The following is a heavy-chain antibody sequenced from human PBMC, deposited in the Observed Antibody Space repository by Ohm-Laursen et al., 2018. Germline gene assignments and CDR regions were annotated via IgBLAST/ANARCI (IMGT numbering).Heavy chain of an antibody. CDR1: GFTFSSYG. D-gene: IGHD1-26*01. CDR2: ISYDGSNK. J-gene: IGHJ6*02. V-gene: IGHV3-30*03. Sequence: SLRLSCSASGFTFSSYGMHWVRQAPGKGLEWVAVISYDGSNKYYADSVKGRFTISRDNSKNTLYLQMNSLRAEDTAVYYCARRGEGGAYYYYGMDVWGQGTTVTVSS. CDR3: ARRGEGGAYYYYGMDV.